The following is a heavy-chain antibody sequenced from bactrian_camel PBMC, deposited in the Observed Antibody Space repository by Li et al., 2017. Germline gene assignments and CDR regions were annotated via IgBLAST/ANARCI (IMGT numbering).Heavy chain of an antibody. J-gene: IGHJ4*01. V-gene: IGHV3S6*01. CDR1: SNEYRTYC. D-gene: IGHD1*01. CDR2: TSTAGTST. CDR3: AAAKNPCTQVARTDSYHN. Sequence: HVQLVESGGGAVQAGGSLNLSCTASSNEYRTYCMAWFCQAPGKEREGVAGTSTAGTSTHYSDSAKGRFIISRYNRNNTLYLQMNSLRPEDSGMYFCAAAKNPCTQVARTDSYHNWGQGTQVTVS.